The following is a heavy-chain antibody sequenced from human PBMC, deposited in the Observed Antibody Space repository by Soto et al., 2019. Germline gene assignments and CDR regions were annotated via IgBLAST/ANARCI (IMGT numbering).Heavy chain of an antibody. CDR2: IYYSGST. CDR1: GGSISSYY. V-gene: IGHV4-59*08. Sequence: SETLSLTCTVSGGSISSYYWSWIRQPPGKGLEWIGYIYYSGSTNYNPSLKSRVTISVDTSKNQFSLKLSSVTAADTAVYYCARRFLGHSSWYTWFDPWGQGTLVTVS. CDR3: ARRFLGHSSWYTWFDP. J-gene: IGHJ5*02. D-gene: IGHD6-13*01.